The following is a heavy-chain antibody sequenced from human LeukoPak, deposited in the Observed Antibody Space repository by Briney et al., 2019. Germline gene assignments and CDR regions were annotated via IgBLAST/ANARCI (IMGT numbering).Heavy chain of an antibody. D-gene: IGHD3-10*01. V-gene: IGHV4-4*07. CDR1: GGSISSYY. CDR2: IYTSGST. Sequence: SETLSLTCTVSGGSISSYYWSWIRQPAGKGLEWIGRIYTSGSTNYNPSLKSRVTMSVDTSKNQFSLKLSSVTAADTAVYYCAREAGSGSHFPYYYYGMDVWGQGTTVTVSS. CDR3: AREAGSGSHFPYYYYGMDV. J-gene: IGHJ6*02.